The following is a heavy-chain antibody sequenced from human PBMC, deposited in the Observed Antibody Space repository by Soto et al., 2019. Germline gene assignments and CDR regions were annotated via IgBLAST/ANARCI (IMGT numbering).Heavy chain of an antibody. J-gene: IGHJ6*02. D-gene: IGHD3-10*01. CDR3: ARDGKDYGSGSYYNDYYYYGMDV. CDR1: GGTFSSYA. CDR2: IIPIFGTA. Sequence: QVQLVQSGAEVKKPGSSVKVSCKASGGTFSSYAISWVRQAPGQGLEWMGGIIPIFGTANYAQKFQGSVTITADESTSTAYMELSSLRSEDTAVYYCARDGKDYGSGSYYNDYYYYGMDVWGQGTTVTVSS. V-gene: IGHV1-69*01.